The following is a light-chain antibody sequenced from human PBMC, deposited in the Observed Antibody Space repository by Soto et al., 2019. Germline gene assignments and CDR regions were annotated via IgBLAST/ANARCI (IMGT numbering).Light chain of an antibody. CDR3: QQYNNWPYT. V-gene: IGKV3-15*01. J-gene: IGKJ2*01. CDR2: GAF. Sequence: EIVMTQSQATLSVSPGERATLSCRASQSVSSNLAWYQQKPGQAPRLLIYGAFTRATGIPARFSGSGSGTEFTLTISSLQSEDFAVYYCQQYNNWPYTFGQGTKLEIK. CDR1: QSVSSN.